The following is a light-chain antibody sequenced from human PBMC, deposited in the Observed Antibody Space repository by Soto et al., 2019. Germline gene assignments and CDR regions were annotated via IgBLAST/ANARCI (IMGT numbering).Light chain of an antibody. Sequence: DIQMTQSPSSLSASVGDRVTITCRASQSIDNYLNWYQQKPGKAPNLLIYATSTLISGLPSRFNGRVSVTHITLTNSSLQPEDVATDYCQQSYSSTETFGQGTKVEIK. CDR2: ATS. CDR3: QQSYSSTET. J-gene: IGKJ1*01. V-gene: IGKV1-39*01. CDR1: QSIDNY.